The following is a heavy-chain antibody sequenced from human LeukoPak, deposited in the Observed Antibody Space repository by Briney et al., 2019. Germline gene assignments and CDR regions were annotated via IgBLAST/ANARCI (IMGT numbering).Heavy chain of an antibody. CDR1: GFTFNNYA. J-gene: IGHJ5*02. CDR2: IRGSGGST. CDR3: AKDRSAPATPYNWFDP. Sequence: GGSLRPSCAASGFTFNNYAMSWVRQAPAKGLELVSTIRGSGGSTYYADSVKGRITISRDNSRTTLYLQMNSLRAEDTAVYYCAKDRSAPATPYNWFDPWGQGALVTVSS. D-gene: IGHD6-13*01. V-gene: IGHV3-23*01.